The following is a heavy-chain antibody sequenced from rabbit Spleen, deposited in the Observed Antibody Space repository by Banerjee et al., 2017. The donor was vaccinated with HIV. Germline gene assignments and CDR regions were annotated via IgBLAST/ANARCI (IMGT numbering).Heavy chain of an antibody. CDR1: GFSFSNKAV. V-gene: IGHV1S45*01. CDR2: IYAGSSSNT. Sequence: QEQLVESGGGLVKPEGSLKLSCTASGFSFSNKAVMCWVRQAPGKGLEWIACIYAGSSSNTYSATWAKGRFTISKTSSTTVTLQMTSLTAADTATYFCARDLVAVIGWNFSLWGPGTLVTVS. J-gene: IGHJ4*01. D-gene: IGHD1-1*01. CDR3: ARDLVAVIGWNFSL.